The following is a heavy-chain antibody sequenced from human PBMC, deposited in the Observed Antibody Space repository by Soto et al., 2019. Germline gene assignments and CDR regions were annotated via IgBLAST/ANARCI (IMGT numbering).Heavy chain of an antibody. Sequence: PGASLRLSFAHSVLTFTSYWMHWVCQAPFNFLVWVSHINTDGSNTNYADSVKGRFTISRDNAKSTLFLQMNSLRDEDTAVYYCARAFCRGRHCYTYYFDPWGQGIPVTVSS. V-gene: IGHV3-74*01. D-gene: IGHD2-15*01. J-gene: IGHJ5*02. CDR3: ARAFCRGRHCYTYYFDP. CDR2: INTDGSNT. CDR1: VLTFTSYW.